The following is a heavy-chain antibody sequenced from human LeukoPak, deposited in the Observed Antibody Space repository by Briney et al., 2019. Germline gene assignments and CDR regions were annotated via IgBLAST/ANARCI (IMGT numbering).Heavy chain of an antibody. Sequence: SETLSLTCTVSGGSISSGGYYWSWIRQPPGKGLEWIGYIYYSGSTNYNPSLKSRVTISVDTSKSQFSLKLSSVTAADTAVYYCARGQVLRPFGRPYFDYWGQGTLVTVSS. CDR3: ARGQVLRPFGRPYFDY. D-gene: IGHD3-3*01. CDR1: GGSISSGGYY. CDR2: IYYSGST. V-gene: IGHV4-61*08. J-gene: IGHJ4*02.